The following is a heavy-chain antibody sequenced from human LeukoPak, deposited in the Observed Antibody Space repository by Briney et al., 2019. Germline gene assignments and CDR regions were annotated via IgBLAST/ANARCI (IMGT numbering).Heavy chain of an antibody. Sequence: GGSLRLSCAASGFTFDDYAMHWVRQAPGKGLEWVSGISWNSGSIGYADSVKGRFTISRDNAKNSLYLQMNSLRAEDTALYYCAKDRWASSWDWYFDLWGRGTLVTVSS. V-gene: IGHV3-9*01. J-gene: IGHJ2*01. CDR3: AKDRWASSWDWYFDL. CDR2: ISWNSGSI. D-gene: IGHD6-13*01. CDR1: GFTFDDYA.